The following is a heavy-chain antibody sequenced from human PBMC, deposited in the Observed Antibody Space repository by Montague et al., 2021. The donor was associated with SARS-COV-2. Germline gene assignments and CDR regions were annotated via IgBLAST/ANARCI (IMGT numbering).Heavy chain of an antibody. J-gene: IGHJ4*02. D-gene: IGHD6-13*01. V-gene: IGHV4-34*01. Sequence: NKNSGSTNYNPSLKSRVTISVDTSKNQFSLKLSSVTAADTAVYYCARDSIAAAGTDYWGQGTLVTVSS. CDR3: ARDSIAAAGTDY. CDR2: NKNSGST.